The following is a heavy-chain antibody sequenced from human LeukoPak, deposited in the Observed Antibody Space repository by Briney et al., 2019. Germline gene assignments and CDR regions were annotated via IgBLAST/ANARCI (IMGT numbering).Heavy chain of an antibody. D-gene: IGHD6-19*01. CDR1: GYTFNLYG. CDR3: ARDGDGYSSGRTLF. CDR2: ISAYNGDT. V-gene: IGHV1-18*01. J-gene: IGHJ4*02. Sequence: ASVKVSCKASGYTFNLYGITWVRQARGQGLEWMGWISAYNGDTRYAQRLQDRVTMTTDTSTSTAYMELRSLTPDDTALYYCARDGDGYSSGRTLFWGQGTLVTVSS.